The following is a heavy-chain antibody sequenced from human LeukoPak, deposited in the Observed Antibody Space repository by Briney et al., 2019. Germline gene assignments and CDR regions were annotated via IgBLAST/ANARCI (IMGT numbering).Heavy chain of an antibody. CDR3: AKVAYRYYGSGSYQFDY. D-gene: IGHD3-10*01. V-gene: IGHV3-23*01. J-gene: IGHJ4*02. Sequence: HAGGSLRLSGAATGFTFISYAMSWVRQAPGKGLDGVSAISGSGGSAYYADSVKGRFTFSRDNSKNTVYLQMNSLRAEDTAVYYCAKVAYRYYGSGSYQFDYWGQGTLVTVSS. CDR1: GFTFISYA. CDR2: ISGSGGSA.